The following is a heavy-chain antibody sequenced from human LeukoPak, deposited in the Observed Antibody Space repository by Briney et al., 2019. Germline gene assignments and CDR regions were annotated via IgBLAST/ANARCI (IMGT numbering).Heavy chain of an antibody. CDR2: ISTDGSTT. CDR1: GFTLGTYW. J-gene: IGHJ3*02. CDR3: TRDRVSGQYYSDSFDT. V-gene: IGHV3-74*01. D-gene: IGHD3-10*01. Sequence: PGGSLRLSCAASGFTLGTYWMHWVRQAPGKGLVWVSRISTDGSTTNYADSVKGRFTISRDNSKNTLFLQMNSLRADDTAVYYCTRDRVSGQYYSDSFDTWGQGTMVTVSS.